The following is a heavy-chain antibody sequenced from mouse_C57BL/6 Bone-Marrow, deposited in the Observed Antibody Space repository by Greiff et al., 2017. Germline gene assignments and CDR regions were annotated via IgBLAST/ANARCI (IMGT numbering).Heavy chain of an antibody. CDR3: ARYTVVAHWYFDV. Sequence: QVQLQQPGAELVMPGASVKLSCKASGYTITSYWMHWVKQRPGQGLEWIGEIDPSDSYTNYNQKFKGKSTLTVDKSSSTAYMQLSSLTSEDSAVYYCARYTVVAHWYFDVWGTGTTVTVSS. CDR2: IDPSDSYT. D-gene: IGHD1-1*01. J-gene: IGHJ1*03. V-gene: IGHV1-69*01. CDR1: GYTITSYW.